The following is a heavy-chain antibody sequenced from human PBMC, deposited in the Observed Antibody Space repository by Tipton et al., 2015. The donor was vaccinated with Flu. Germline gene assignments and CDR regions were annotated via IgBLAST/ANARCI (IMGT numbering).Heavy chain of an antibody. CDR3: SKVIPEIVSGLDY. V-gene: IGHV3-23*01. J-gene: IGHJ4*02. D-gene: IGHD5/OR15-5a*01. Sequence: GSLRLSCAASGFTFSSYEMNWVRQAPGKGLEWVSFLSGGGGGAKYADSVKGRFTISRDNSKNTLYLQMNSLRAEDTAIYYCSKVIPEIVSGLDYWGLGTLVTVSS. CDR1: GFTFSSYE. CDR2: LSGGGGGA.